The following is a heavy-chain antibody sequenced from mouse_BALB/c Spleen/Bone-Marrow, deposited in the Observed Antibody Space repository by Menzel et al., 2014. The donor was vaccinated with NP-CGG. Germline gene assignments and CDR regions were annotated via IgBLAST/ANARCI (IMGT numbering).Heavy chain of an antibody. D-gene: IGHD3-1*01. CDR2: ISSGSSTI. V-gene: IGHV5-17*02. Sequence: EVQLQESGGGLVQPGGSRKLSCAASGFTFSSFGMHWVRQAPEKGLEWVAHISSGSSTIYYADTVKGRFTISRDNPKNTLFLQMASLRSEDTAMYYCARGAARATWFAYWGQGTLVTVSA. J-gene: IGHJ3*01. CDR1: GFTFSSFG. CDR3: ARGAARATWFAY.